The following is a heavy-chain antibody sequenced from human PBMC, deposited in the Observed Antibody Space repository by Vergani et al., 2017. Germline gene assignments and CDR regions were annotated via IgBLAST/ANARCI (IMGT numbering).Heavy chain of an antibody. J-gene: IGHJ3*02. D-gene: IGHD1-26*01. V-gene: IGHV5-10-1*03. CDR2: IDPSDSYT. CDR1: GYSFTRYW. Sequence: EVQLVQSGAEVKKPGESLRISCKGSGYSFTRYWISWVRQMPGKGLEWMGCIDPSDSYTNYSPSFQGHVTISVDKSISTAYLQWSSLKDSDTAMYYCARPGIVGATTAFDMWGQGTMVTVSS. CDR3: ARPGIVGATTAFDM.